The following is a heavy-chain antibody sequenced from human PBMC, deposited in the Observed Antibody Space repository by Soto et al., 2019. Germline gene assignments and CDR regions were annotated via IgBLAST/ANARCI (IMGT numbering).Heavy chain of an antibody. D-gene: IGHD3-10*01. CDR1: GGSISSGGYS. J-gene: IGHJ4*02. CDR2: IYHSGST. V-gene: IGHV4-30-2*01. CDR3: ARDIGWFGELLGGYYFDY. Sequence: QLQLQESGSGLVKPSQTLSLTCAVSGGSISSGGYSWSWIRQPPGKGLEWIGYIYHSGSTYYNPSLKSRVTISVDRSKNQFSLKLSSVTAADTAVYYCARDIGWFGELLGGYYFDYWGQGTLVTVSS.